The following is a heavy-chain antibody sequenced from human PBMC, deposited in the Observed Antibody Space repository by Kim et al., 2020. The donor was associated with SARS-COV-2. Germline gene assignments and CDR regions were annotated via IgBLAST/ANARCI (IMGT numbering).Heavy chain of an antibody. V-gene: IGHV3-7*01. CDR2: IKEDGTEK. Sequence: GGSLRLSCVASGFSFTTNWMSWVRQAPGKGLEWVAKIKEDGTEKYYAESVEGRFTISRDNAKNSLFLQMSSLSADDTAVYYCVRDRKYCLDYWAREPWSPSPQ. CDR1: GFSFTTNW. D-gene: IGHD2-8*02. J-gene: IGHJ4*02. CDR3: VRDRKYCLDY.